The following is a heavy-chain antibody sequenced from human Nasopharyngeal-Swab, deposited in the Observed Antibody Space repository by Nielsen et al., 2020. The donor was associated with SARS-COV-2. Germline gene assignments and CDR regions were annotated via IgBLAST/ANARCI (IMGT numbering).Heavy chain of an antibody. V-gene: IGHV3-7*01. Sequence: GESLKISCAASGFTFSSYWMSWVRQAPGKGLEWVANINEDGSEKYHVDSVKGRFTISRDNAKKSLDLQMNSLRAEDTAVYYCARGGAVAGNDYYYGMDVWGQGTTVTVSS. J-gene: IGHJ6*02. CDR2: INEDGSEK. CDR3: ARGGAVAGNDYYYGMDV. CDR1: GFTFSSYW. D-gene: IGHD6-19*01.